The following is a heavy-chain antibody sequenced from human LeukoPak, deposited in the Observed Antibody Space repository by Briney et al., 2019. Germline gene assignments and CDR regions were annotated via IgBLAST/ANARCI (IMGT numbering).Heavy chain of an antibody. CDR2: IRYDGSNK. D-gene: IGHD5-18*01. V-gene: IGHV3-30*02. CDR3: AKAPANSVDTAMGTFDY. Sequence: RWSLRLSCAASGFTFSSYGMHCFRQAPAREVEGAAFIRYDGSNKYYADSVKGRFTISRDNSKNTLYLQMNRVRAEDTAVYYCAKAPANSVDTAMGTFDYWGQGTLVTVSS. CDR1: GFTFSSYG. J-gene: IGHJ4*02.